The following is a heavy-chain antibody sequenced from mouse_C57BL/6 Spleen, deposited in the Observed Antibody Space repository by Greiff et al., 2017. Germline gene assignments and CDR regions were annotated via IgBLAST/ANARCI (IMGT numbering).Heavy chain of an antibody. V-gene: IGHV7-3*01. CDR2: IRNKANGYTT. CDR1: GFTFTDYY. CDR3: ARYYYGSSYGRYFDV. D-gene: IGHD1-1*01. Sequence: EVKLMESGGGLVQPGGSLSLSCAASGFTFTDYYMSWVRQPPGKALEWLGFIRNKANGYTTEYSASVKGRFTISRDNSQIILYLQMNALRAEDSATYYCARYYYGSSYGRYFDVWGTGTTVTVSS. J-gene: IGHJ1*03.